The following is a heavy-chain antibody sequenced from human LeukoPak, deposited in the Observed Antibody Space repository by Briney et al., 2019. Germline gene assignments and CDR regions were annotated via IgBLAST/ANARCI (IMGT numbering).Heavy chain of an antibody. D-gene: IGHD3-22*01. CDR1: GFTFSSYA. CDR2: ISGSGGST. CDR3: AKDLDYYDSSGYPDY. Sequence: PGGSLRLSCAASGFTFSSYAMSWVRQAPXXXLEWVSAISGSGGSTYYADSVKGRFTISRDNSKNTLYLQMNSLRAEDTAVYYCAKDLDYYDSSGYPDYWGQGTLVTVSS. V-gene: IGHV3-23*01. J-gene: IGHJ4*02.